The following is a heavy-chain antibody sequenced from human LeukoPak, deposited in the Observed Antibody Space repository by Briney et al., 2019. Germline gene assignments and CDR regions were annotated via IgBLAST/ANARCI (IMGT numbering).Heavy chain of an antibody. V-gene: IGHV4-34*01. D-gene: IGHD2-8*01. CDR1: GGSFSGYY. CDR2: INHSGST. Sequence: SETLSLTCAVYGGSFSGYYWSWIRQPPGKGLEWIGEINHSGSTNYNPSLKSRVTISVDTSKNQFSLKLSSVTAADTAVYYCARVRTYCTNGVCHPLSFDYCGQGTLVTVSS. J-gene: IGHJ4*02. CDR3: ARVRTYCTNGVCHPLSFDY.